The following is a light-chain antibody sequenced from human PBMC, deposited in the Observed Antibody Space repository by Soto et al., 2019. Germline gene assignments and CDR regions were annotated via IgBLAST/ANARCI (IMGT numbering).Light chain of an antibody. Sequence: DVVMTQSPLSLPVTPGEPASISCRSSQSLRHTSGYYYLDWYLQKPGQSPQLLVYLGSRRASGVPGGFSGSGSGTDFTLKISTVDADDVGVYYCMQTLHTPWTFGQGTKVEIK. V-gene: IGKV2-28*01. J-gene: IGKJ1*01. CDR2: LGS. CDR3: MQTLHTPWT. CDR1: QSLRHTSGYYY.